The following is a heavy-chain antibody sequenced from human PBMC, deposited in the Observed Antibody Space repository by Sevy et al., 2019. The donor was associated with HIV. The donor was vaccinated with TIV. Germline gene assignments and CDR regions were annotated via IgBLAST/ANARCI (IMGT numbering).Heavy chain of an antibody. CDR3: ARSQHFSGDYADYAFDV. J-gene: IGHJ3*01. Sequence: SETLSLTCSVSGGSVSNPNYYWGWIRQPPGKGLEWIGSFYYSGATSYNPSLESRVTTSVDTSNNRFSLSLTSVSAADTAVYYCARSQHFSGDYADYAFDVWGQGTMVTFSS. CDR1: GGSVSNPNYY. D-gene: IGHD4-17*01. CDR2: FYYSGAT. V-gene: IGHV4-39*01.